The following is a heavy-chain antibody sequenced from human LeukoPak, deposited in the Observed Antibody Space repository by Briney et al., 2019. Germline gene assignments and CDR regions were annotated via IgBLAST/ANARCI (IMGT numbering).Heavy chain of an antibody. J-gene: IGHJ6*02. CDR2: IKSKTDGGTT. CDR3: TTNGDYSFPYYYYGMDV. CDR1: GFTFGNAW. Sequence: GGSLRLSCAASGFTFGNAWMNWVRQAPGKGLEWVGRIKSKTDGGTTDYAAPVKGRFTISRDDSKNTLYLQMNSLKTEDTAVYYCTTNGDYSFPYYYYGMDVWGQGTTVTVSS. D-gene: IGHD4-17*01. V-gene: IGHV3-15*07.